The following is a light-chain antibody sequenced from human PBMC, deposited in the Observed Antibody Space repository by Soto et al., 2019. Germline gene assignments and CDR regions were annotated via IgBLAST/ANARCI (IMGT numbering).Light chain of an antibody. CDR1: QTAKNNY. CDR3: QQYGTSPLT. Sequence: ETVLTQSPDTLSLSPGEGATLSCRASQTAKNNYLAWYQQRRGLAPRLLIYGASGRATGIPDRFSGSGSGTDFTLTITRLEPEDFAVYYCQQYGTSPLTFGGGTKVDIK. V-gene: IGKV3-20*01. CDR2: GAS. J-gene: IGKJ4*01.